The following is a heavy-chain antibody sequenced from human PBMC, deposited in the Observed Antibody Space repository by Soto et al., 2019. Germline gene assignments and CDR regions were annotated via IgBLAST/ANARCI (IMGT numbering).Heavy chain of an antibody. J-gene: IGHJ2*01. CDR2: ISYDGSNK. CDR1: GFTFSSYG. D-gene: IGHD3-16*01. Sequence: QVQLVESGGGVVQPGRSLRLSCAASGFTFSSYGMHWVRQAPGKGLEWLAVISYDGSNKYYADSVKGRFTISRDNSKHMRFLQMNSLSAEDTAVYYCEKDAPFGWSFDLWGRGTLDTVAS. V-gene: IGHV3-30*18. CDR3: EKDAPFGWSFDL.